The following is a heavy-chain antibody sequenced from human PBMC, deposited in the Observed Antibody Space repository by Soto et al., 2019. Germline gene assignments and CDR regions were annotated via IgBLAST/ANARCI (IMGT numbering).Heavy chain of an antibody. Sequence: PSETLSLTCTVSGGSISSYYLSWSRQPPGKGLEWIGYIYYSGSTNYNPSLKSRVTISVDTSKNQFSLELSSVTAADTAVYYCARSSIEARRIDFDYWGQGTLVTVSS. D-gene: IGHD6-6*01. V-gene: IGHV4-59*01. CDR3: ARSSIEARRIDFDY. CDR1: GGSISSYY. CDR2: IYYSGST. J-gene: IGHJ4*02.